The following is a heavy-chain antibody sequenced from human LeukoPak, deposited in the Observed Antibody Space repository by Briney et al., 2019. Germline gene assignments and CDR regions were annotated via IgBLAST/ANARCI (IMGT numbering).Heavy chain of an antibody. CDR2: VRTKGKGYAT. V-gene: IGHV3-73*01. CDR3: SSYDNSGYYYRNY. Sequence: RGSLRLSCAASGFTFSGSAIHWVRQASGKGLEWVGRVRTKGKGYATPYAAPVKGRFTISRDDSKNTAYLQMNSLKTEDTAVYFCSSYDNSGYYYRNYWGQGTLVTVSS. D-gene: IGHD3-22*01. J-gene: IGHJ4*02. CDR1: GFTFSGSA.